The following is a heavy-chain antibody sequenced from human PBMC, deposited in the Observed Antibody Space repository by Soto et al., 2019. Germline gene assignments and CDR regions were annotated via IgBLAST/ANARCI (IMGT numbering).Heavy chain of an antibody. CDR1: GFNFRNYW. D-gene: IGHD3-3*01. CDR2: IKQDGSEK. Sequence: EVQLVESGGGLVQPGGPLSLSCAAPGFNFRNYWMSWVRQAPGKGLEWVANIKQDGSEKYYVDSVKGRFTISRDNAENSLFLQMNSLRGSDTAVYYCARNKENDFWSGYESRSFDYWGQGTLVTVSS. CDR3: ARNKENDFWSGYESRSFDY. J-gene: IGHJ4*02. V-gene: IGHV3-7*01.